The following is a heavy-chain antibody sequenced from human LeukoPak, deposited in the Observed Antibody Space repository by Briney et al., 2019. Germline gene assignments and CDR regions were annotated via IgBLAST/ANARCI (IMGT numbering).Heavy chain of an antibody. CDR3: AKGAGVVPPIQFDY. J-gene: IGHJ4*02. CDR1: GFRVSDYY. CDR2: ISGSGGST. Sequence: GGSLRLSCAVSGFRVSDYYMSWVRQAPGKGLEWVSAISGSGGSTYYADSVKGRFTISRDNSKNTLYLQMNSLRAEDTAVYYCAKGAGVVPPIQFDYWGQGPLVPVSS. D-gene: IGHD2-21*02. V-gene: IGHV3-23*01.